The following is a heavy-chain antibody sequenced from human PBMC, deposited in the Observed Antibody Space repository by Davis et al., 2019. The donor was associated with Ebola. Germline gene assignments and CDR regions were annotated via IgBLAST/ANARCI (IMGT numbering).Heavy chain of an antibody. CDR2: IISKANSYAT. J-gene: IGHJ6*02. V-gene: IGHV3-73*01. D-gene: IGHD3-3*01. CDR3: AGDWLWSGYYPYGMDV. CDR1: GLTSSGSA. Sequence: ARSLTLSCAASGLTSSGSAMHCVRQASGTGLAWVGRIISKANSYATAYAASVKGRFTISRDNAKNSLYLEMNSLRAEDTAVYYCAGDWLWSGYYPYGMDVWGQGTTVTVSS.